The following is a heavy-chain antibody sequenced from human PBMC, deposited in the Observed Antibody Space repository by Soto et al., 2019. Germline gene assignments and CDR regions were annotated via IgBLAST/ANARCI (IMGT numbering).Heavy chain of an antibody. CDR1: GYSFTSYW. D-gene: IGHD6-6*01. V-gene: IGHV5-10-1*01. J-gene: IGHJ6*02. CDR3: AVAARPSWVGYYYCGMDV. CDR2: IDPSDSYT. Sequence: GESLKISCKGSGYSFTSYWISWVRQMPGKGLEWMGRIDPSDSYTNYSPSFQGHVTNSADKSISTAYLQWSSLKASDTAMYYCAVAARPSWVGYYYCGMDVWGQGTTGTVSS.